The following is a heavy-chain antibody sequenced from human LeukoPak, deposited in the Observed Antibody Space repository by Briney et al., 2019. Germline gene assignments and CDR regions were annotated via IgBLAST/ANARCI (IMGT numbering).Heavy chain of an antibody. CDR2: IYYSGIT. CDR3: ARLGRPDGFDI. J-gene: IGHJ3*02. V-gene: IGHV4-39*01. CDR1: GDSIRNYY. Sequence: SSETLSLTCSVSGDSIRNYYWSWIRQPPGKGLEWIANIYYSGITYHNPSLKSRVTISVDTSNNQFSLKLSSVTAADTAVYYCARLGRPDGFDIWGQGTIVTVSS.